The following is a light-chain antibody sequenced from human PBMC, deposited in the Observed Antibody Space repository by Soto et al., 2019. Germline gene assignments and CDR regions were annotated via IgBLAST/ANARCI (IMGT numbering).Light chain of an antibody. CDR2: AAS. Sequence: DIQMTQSPSSLSASVGDTVAITCRASQTISNYLSWFQLRPGTAPKLLVYAASSLQVGVPSRFRGGGSGTFFTLPITYLQPEDCASYYCLQSYSSPRTFGQGTNLDI. CDR3: LQSYSSPRT. CDR1: QTISNY. V-gene: IGKV1-39*01. J-gene: IGKJ2*01.